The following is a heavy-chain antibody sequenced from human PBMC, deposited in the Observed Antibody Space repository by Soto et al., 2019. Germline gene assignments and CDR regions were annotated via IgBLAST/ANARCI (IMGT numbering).Heavy chain of an antibody. D-gene: IGHD3-22*01. CDR2: ISSTGNTI. CDR3: AKMSIENYYDPVFS. Sequence: QVQLVESGGGLVKTSGSLRIACAASGFTFSDYYMSWVRQAPGKGLEWVSYISSTGNTIYYADSVKGRFTISRDNAKNSVYLQMNSLRAEHTALYFCAKMSIENYYDPVFSWGQGTLVTVAS. J-gene: IGHJ4*02. V-gene: IGHV3-11*01. CDR1: GFTFSDYY.